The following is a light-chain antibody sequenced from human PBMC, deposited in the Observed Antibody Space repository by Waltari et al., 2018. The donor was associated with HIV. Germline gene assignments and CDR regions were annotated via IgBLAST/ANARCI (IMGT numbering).Light chain of an antibody. J-gene: IGKJ2*01. V-gene: IGKV2-28*01. CDR3: MQALQTPRT. CDR1: QSLFHNNGNNY. Sequence: DIVMTQSPLSLPVTPGEAVSISCRSSQSLFHNNGNNYLDWYVQKPGQSPQLVIYLGSSRASGVPDRFSGSGSGTDFTLKISRVEAEDVGIYYCMQALQTPRTFGQGTKLEIK. CDR2: LGS.